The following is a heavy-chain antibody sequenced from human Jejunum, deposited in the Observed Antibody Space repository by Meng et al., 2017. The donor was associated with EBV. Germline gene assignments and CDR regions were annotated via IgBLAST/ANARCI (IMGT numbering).Heavy chain of an antibody. CDR1: GDAGSSRSYY. D-gene: IGHD2-21*02. CDR2: MYYSGTT. J-gene: IGHJ4*02. CDR3: AGDRRVYCGGDCNPLDY. V-gene: IGHV4-61*01. Sequence: QVCLQGSGPGLVNPSHTLSPSYTVSGDAGSSRSYYWNWIRQAPGKGLEWIGYMYYSGTTHYNPSLQSRVTMSLDTSKNQFSLKLSSVTATDTAMYYCAGDRRVYCGGDCNPLDYWGQGTLVTVFS.